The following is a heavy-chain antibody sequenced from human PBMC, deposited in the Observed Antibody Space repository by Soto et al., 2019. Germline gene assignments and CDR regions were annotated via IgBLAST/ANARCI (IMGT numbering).Heavy chain of an antibody. CDR1: GYIFTSHW. J-gene: IGHJ6*02. Sequence: GESLKISCSGSGYIFTSHWINWVRQMPGRGLEWMGRIDPSDSYTNYSPSFQGHVTISADKAINTAYLQWSSLKASDTAIYFCARRMATNIFYYYDLDVWGQGTTVTVSS. CDR3: ARRMATNIFYYYDLDV. V-gene: IGHV5-10-1*01. D-gene: IGHD5-12*01. CDR2: IDPSDSYT.